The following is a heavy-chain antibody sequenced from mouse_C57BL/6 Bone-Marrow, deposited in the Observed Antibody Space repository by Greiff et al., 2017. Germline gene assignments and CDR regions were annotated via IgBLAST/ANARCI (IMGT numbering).Heavy chain of an antibody. CDR2: INPNYGPP. D-gene: IGHD2-4*01. V-gene: IGHV1-39*01. Sequence: VQLQQSGPELVKPGASVKISCKASGYSFPDYNMNWVKPSNGKSLEWIGVINPNYGPPSYNQKFQGKATLTVDQSSSTAYMQRNSLTSEDSAVYYGARGYDYDYAMDYWGQGTSVTVSS. J-gene: IGHJ4*01. CDR3: ARGYDYDYAMDY. CDR1: GYSFPDYN.